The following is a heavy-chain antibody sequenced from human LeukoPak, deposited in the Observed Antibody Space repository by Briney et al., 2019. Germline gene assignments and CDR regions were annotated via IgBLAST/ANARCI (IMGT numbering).Heavy chain of an antibody. J-gene: IGHJ4*02. CDR3: ARDRGSGSYYSQD. CDR1: GFNFANYG. CDR2: IKQDGSEE. D-gene: IGHD3-10*01. V-gene: IGHV3-7*01. Sequence: GGSLRLSCSTFGFNFANYGVSWVRQAPGKGLEWVANIKQDGSEEHYVDSVKGRFTISRDNAKNSLYLQMNSLRAEDTAVYYCARDRGSGSYYSQDWGQGTLVTVSS.